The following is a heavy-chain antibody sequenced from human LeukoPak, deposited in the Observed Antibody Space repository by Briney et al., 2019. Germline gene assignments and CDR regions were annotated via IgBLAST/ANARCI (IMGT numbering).Heavy chain of an antibody. CDR1: GYTVTSYD. V-gene: IGHV1-8*01. CDR2: MNPNRGNT. Sequence: ASVKVSCKASGYTVTSYDINWVRQATGQGLEWMGWMNPNRGNTGYAQKFQGRVTMTRTTSISTAYMELSSLRSEDTAVYYCARTPRYDFWSGYLFDYWGQGTLVTVSS. CDR3: ARTPRYDFWSGYLFDY. J-gene: IGHJ4*02. D-gene: IGHD3-3*01.